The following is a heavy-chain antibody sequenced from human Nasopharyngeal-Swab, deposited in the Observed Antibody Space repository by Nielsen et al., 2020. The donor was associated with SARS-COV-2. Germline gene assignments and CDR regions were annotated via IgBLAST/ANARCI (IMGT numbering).Heavy chain of an antibody. CDR2: IKQDGSEK. V-gene: IGHV3-7*01. CDR3: ARDLVPLWFGEPGLFDP. Sequence: VRQAPGKGLGWVANIKQDGSEKYYADSVKGRFTISGDNSKNTLYLQMNSLRAEDTAVYYCARDLVPLWFGEPGLFDPWGQGTLVTVSS. D-gene: IGHD3-10*01. J-gene: IGHJ5*02.